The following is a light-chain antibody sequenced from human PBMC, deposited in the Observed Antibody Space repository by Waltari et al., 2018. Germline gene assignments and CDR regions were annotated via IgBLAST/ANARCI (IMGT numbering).Light chain of an antibody. Sequence: QSALTQPASVSGSPGQSITISCTGTSSDVGGYNHVSWYQQDPGKVPKLIIYDVSERPSVVSDRFSGSKSGNTASLTISGVQAEDETDYYCSSYTNRNTLIFGGGTKLTVL. J-gene: IGLJ2*01. CDR3: SSYTNRNTLI. CDR1: SSDVGGYNH. CDR2: DVS. V-gene: IGLV2-14*01.